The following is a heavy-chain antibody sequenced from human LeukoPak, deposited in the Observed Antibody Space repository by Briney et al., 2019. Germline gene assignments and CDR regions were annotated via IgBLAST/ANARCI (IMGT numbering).Heavy chain of an antibody. J-gene: IGHJ4*02. Sequence: PSETLSLTCTVSGGSIGTYYWSWIRQPAGKGLEWIGRIFTTGGANYNPSLKSGVTMSLDTSKNLFSLKLNSVTAADTAVYYCVRDGPSWGLLWGQGALVTVSS. D-gene: IGHD7-27*01. CDR2: IFTTGGA. CDR1: GGSIGTYY. CDR3: VRDGPSWGLL. V-gene: IGHV4-4*07.